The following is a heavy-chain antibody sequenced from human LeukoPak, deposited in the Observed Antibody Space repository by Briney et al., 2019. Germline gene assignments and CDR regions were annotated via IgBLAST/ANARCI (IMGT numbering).Heavy chain of an antibody. CDR2: INQDGSEK. Sequence: GGSLRLSCAASGFTFSNFWMSWVRQAPGKGLEWVANINQDGSEKNYVDSVKGRFTISRDSAKNSLYLQMDSLRAEDTAIYYCARCSGWAFKNWGQGTQVTISS. CDR3: ARCSGWAFKN. CDR1: GFTFSNFW. D-gene: IGHD6-19*01. V-gene: IGHV3-7*01. J-gene: IGHJ4*02.